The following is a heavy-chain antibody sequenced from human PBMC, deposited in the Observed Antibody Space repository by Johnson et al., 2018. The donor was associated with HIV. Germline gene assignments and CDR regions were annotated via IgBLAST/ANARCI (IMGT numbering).Heavy chain of an antibody. V-gene: IGHV3-66*01. J-gene: IGHJ3*02. Sequence: VQLVESGGGLVKPGGSLRLSCAASGFTFSSNWMNWVRQAPGKGLEWVSLIYTGGSTYYADSVKGRFTISRDNSKNTLYLQMNSLRADDTAVYYCAKEGDSSGPIDAFDIWGQGTLVTVSS. CDR1: GFTFSSNW. CDR3: AKEGDSSGPIDAFDI. D-gene: IGHD5-18*01. CDR2: IYTGGST.